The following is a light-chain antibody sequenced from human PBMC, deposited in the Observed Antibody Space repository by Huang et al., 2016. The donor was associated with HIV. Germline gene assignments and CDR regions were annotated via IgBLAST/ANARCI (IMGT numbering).Light chain of an antibody. Sequence: VLTQSPATLSLSPGERATLSCRASQSVRRSLAWYQQKPGHPPRLLIYDASTRATGVPPRFSGSGSGTDFTLTISNLSPEDFAVYYCQHRSRWPPITFGQGTRLEIK. CDR3: QHRSRWPPIT. V-gene: IGKV3-11*01. CDR2: DAS. J-gene: IGKJ5*01. CDR1: QSVRRS.